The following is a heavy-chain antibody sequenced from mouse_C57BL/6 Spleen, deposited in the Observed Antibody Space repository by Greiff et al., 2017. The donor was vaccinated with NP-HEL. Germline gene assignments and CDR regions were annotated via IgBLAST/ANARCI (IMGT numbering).Heavy chain of an antibody. Sequence: EVKLEESGEGLVKPGGSLKLSCAASGFTFSSYAMSWVRQTPEKRLEWVAYISSGGDYIYYADTVKGRFTISRDNARNTLYLQMSSLKSEDTAMYYCTRGFAYYSNYDYAMDYWGQGTSVTVSS. J-gene: IGHJ4*01. CDR2: ISSGGDYI. D-gene: IGHD2-5*01. V-gene: IGHV5-9-1*02. CDR3: TRGFAYYSNYDYAMDY. CDR1: GFTFSSYA.